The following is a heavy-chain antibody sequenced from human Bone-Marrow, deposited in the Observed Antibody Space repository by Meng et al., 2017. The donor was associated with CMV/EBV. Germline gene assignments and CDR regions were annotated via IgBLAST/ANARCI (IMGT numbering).Heavy chain of an antibody. CDR1: GGSIGGSY. Sequence: SETLSLTCSVSGGSIGGSYWSWIRQPPGKGLEWMGNISNSGSTNYNPSLKSRVTISVDTPKNQFSLKLRSVTAADTAVYYCARDEVAMAVWGQGNTVHFSS. CDR3: ARDEVAMAV. CDR2: ISNSGST. J-gene: IGHJ6*02. V-gene: IGHV4-59*01.